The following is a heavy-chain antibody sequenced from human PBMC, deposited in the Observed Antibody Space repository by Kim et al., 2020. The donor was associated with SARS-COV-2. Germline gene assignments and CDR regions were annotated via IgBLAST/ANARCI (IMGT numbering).Heavy chain of an antibody. CDR3: ARVGVGSSSWYYFDY. Sequence: ADSVEGRVTISRDTAENSLFLQMDSLRADDTAVYYCARVGVGSSSWYYFDYWGQGMLVTVSS. D-gene: IGHD6-13*01. V-gene: IGHV3-11*05. J-gene: IGHJ4*02.